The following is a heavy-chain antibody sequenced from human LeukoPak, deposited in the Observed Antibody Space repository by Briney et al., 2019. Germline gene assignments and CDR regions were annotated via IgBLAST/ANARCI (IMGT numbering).Heavy chain of an antibody. D-gene: IGHD6-19*01. CDR1: GFTFRNYG. CDR3: AKDMEVAGGSFDD. J-gene: IGHJ4*02. CDR2: MSYDGGTQ. V-gene: IGHV3-30*18. Sequence: GRSLRLSCAASGFTFRNYGMHWVRQAPGKGLEWVASMSYDGGTQYYADSVKGRFTISRDNSKNTLYMQMNSLRPEDTAVYYCAKDMEVAGGSFDDWGQGTLVTVSS.